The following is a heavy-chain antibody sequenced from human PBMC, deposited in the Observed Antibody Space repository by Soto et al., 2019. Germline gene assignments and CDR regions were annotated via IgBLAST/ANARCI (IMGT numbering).Heavy chain of an antibody. CDR3: ARAYGGLDY. D-gene: IGHD4-17*01. V-gene: IGHV4-34*01. CDR2: INHSGST. Sequence: QVQLQQWGAGLLKPSETLSLTCAVYGGSFRGYYWSWIRQPPGKGLKWIGEINHSGSTNYSPSHKGRVTISVETSKNQFALQLSFVTAADPAVYYCARAYGGLDYWGQGTLVTVSS. CDR1: GGSFRGYY. J-gene: IGHJ4*02.